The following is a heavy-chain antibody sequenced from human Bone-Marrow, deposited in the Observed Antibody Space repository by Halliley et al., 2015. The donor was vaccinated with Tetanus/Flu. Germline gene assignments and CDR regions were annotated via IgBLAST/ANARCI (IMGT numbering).Heavy chain of an antibody. CDR2: IDWEGDK. CDR1: GFSLSTTGMS. D-gene: IGHD2-21*01. Sequence: LVKPTQTLTLTCTFSGFSLSTTGMSINWVRQPPGKALEWLALIDWEGDKFYSTSLQTRLTISKDTSKNQVVLTMTNVDPVDTATYYCARMPPYSSGLDVWGQGTSVTVSS. J-gene: IGHJ6*02. V-gene: IGHV2-70*20. CDR3: ARMPPYSSGLDV.